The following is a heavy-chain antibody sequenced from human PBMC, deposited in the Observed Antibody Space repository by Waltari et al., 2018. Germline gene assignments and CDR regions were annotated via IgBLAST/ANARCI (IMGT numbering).Heavy chain of an antibody. CDR1: GFPFRSYG. D-gene: IGHD1-26*01. CDR2: ISYDGSAK. CDR3: AKQESGSYFEY. Sequence: QVQLVESGGGVVQPGTSVRLSCPASGFPFRSYGMHWVRQAPGKGLHWVAVISYDGSAKYYADSVHGRFIISRDNSENTLYLQMNSLTAEDTAVYYYAKQESGSYFEYWGQGTLVTVSS. V-gene: IGHV3-30*18. J-gene: IGHJ4*02.